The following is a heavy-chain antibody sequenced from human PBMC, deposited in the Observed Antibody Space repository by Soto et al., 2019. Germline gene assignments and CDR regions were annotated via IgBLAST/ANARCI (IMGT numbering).Heavy chain of an antibody. D-gene: IGHD6-13*01. Sequence: GTSVKVSCEASGGSYSSYAISWVRQAPGQGLEWMGGIIPIFGTANYAQKFQGRVTITADESTSTAYMELSSLRSEDTAVYYCARDSLSPYSGDFDYWGQGTLVTVSS. CDR1: GGSYSSYA. J-gene: IGHJ4*02. CDR2: IIPIFGTA. CDR3: ARDSLSPYSGDFDY. V-gene: IGHV1-69*13.